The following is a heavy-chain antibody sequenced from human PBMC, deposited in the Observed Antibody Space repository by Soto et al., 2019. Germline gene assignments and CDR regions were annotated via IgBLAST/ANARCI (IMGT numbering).Heavy chain of an antibody. J-gene: IGHJ4*02. CDR2: INHSGST. D-gene: IGHD3-22*01. CDR3: ARGRTKYYYDTSGSQAKPHDY. Sequence: SETLSLTCAVYGGSFSGYYWSWIRQPPGKGLEWIGEINHSGSTNYNPSLKSRVTISVDTSKNQFSLKLSSVTAADTAVYYCARGRTKYYYDTSGSQAKPHDYCGPGLLSTVS. V-gene: IGHV4-34*01. CDR1: GGSFSGYY.